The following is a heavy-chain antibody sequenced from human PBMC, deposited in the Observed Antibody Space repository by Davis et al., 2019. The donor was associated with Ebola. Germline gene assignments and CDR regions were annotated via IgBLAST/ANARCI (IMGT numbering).Heavy chain of an antibody. CDR3: ARAPNYDVLTGTSSYYFDY. CDR1: CYTFTSYC. V-gene: IGHV1-18*04. J-gene: IGHJ4*02. CDR2: ISGFNTKT. D-gene: IGHD3-9*01. Sequence: ASVKVSCKSSCYTFTSYCLVWLRQAPGLGLEWMGWISGFNTKTNFAQKFQGRVTVSKDTSTNTAYMDLRSLTSDDTAIYYCARAPNYDVLTGTSSYYFDYWGQGTLVTVSS.